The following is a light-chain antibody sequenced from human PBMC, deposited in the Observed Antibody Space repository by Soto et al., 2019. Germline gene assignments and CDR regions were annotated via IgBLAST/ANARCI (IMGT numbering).Light chain of an antibody. CDR3: QQYDGSLIT. CDR2: GAS. CDR1: QSVSSN. V-gene: IGKV3-20*01. Sequence: EIVMTQSPATLSVSPGERATLSCRASQSVSSNLAWYQQKPGQAPRLLIYGASTRATGISDRLRGSGSGTDFTLTISRLEPEDFAVYYCQQYDGSLITFGQGTRLEIK. J-gene: IGKJ5*01.